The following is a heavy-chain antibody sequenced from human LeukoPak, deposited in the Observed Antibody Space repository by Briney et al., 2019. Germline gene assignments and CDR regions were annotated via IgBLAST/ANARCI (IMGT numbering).Heavy chain of an antibody. CDR1: GYTFTSYY. CDR3: ASLSIAAAGTPYYFDY. CDR2: INPSGGST. V-gene: IGHV1-46*01. Sequence: ASVKVSCKASGYTFTSYYMHWVRQAPGQGLEWMGIINPSGGSTSYAQKFQGRVTMTRDTSTSTVYMELSSLRSEDTAMYYCASLSIAAAGTPYYFDYWGQGTLVTVSS. J-gene: IGHJ4*02. D-gene: IGHD6-13*01.